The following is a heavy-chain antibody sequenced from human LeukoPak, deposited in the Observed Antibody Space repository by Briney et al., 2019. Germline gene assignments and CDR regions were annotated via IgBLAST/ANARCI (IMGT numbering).Heavy chain of an antibody. CDR3: ARSIYCTNGICSTHYFDS. V-gene: IGHV4-38-2*02. CDR2: IHHSGST. Sequence: SETLSLTCTVSGYSICSGYYWGWIRQPPGKGLEWIGCIHHSGSTYYNPSLKSRVTISVDTSKNQFSLKLNSATAADTAVYYCARSIYCTNGICSTHYFDSWGQGTLVTVSS. CDR1: GYSICSGYY. D-gene: IGHD2-8*01. J-gene: IGHJ4*02.